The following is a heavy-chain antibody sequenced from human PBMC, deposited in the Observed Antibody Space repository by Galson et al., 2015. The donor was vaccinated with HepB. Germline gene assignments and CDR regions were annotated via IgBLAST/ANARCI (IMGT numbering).Heavy chain of an antibody. D-gene: IGHD1-1*01. CDR1: GFTFSSYA. Sequence: SLRLSCAASGFTFSSYAMSWVRQAPGKGLEWVSAISGSGGSTYYADSVKGRFTISRDNSKNTLYLQMNSLRAEDTAVYYCAKDLTVYNWNDDAFDIWGQGTMVTVSS. J-gene: IGHJ3*02. V-gene: IGHV3-23*01. CDR2: ISGSGGST. CDR3: AKDLTVYNWNDDAFDI.